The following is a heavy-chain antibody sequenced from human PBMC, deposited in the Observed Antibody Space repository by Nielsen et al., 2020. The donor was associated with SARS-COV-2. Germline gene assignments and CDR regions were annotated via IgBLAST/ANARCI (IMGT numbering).Heavy chain of an antibody. V-gene: IGHV3-33*01. CDR2: IWYDGSNK. CDR1: GFTFSSYG. CDR3: ARGYYDILYAFDI. Sequence: GESLKISCAAPGFTFSSYGMHWVRQAPGKGLEWVAVIWYDGSNKYYADSVKGRFTISRDNSKNTLYLQMNSLRAEDTAVYYCARGYYDILYAFDIWGQGTMVTVSS. J-gene: IGHJ3*02. D-gene: IGHD3-9*01.